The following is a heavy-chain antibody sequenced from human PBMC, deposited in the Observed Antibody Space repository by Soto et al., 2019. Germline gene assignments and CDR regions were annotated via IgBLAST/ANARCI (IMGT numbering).Heavy chain of an antibody. Sequence: QVQLLQSGAEVKKPGSSVRVSCEASGGTFRTYAISWVRQDPGQGLEWMGEIIPIFGTINYAQKFQGRLTITADESTATVYMDLRSLRSDDTALYYCAKGAVAGTPTSYYYYGMDVWSQGTTVTVSS. CDR3: AKGAVAGTPTSYYYYGMDV. J-gene: IGHJ6*02. D-gene: IGHD6-19*01. CDR1: GGTFRTYA. V-gene: IGHV1-69*12. CDR2: IIPIFGTI.